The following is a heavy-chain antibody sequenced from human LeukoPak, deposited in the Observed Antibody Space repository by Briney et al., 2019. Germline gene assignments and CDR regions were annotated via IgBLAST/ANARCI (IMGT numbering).Heavy chain of an antibody. CDR3: AREYYGSGSYYNVGY. D-gene: IGHD3-10*01. J-gene: IGHJ4*02. Sequence: GGSLRLSCAASGFTFDDYGMSWVRQAPGNGLEWVSGINWNGGRTGYADSVKGRFTISRDNAKKSLYVQMNSLRAEDTALYYCAREYYGSGSYYNVGYWGQGTLVTVSS. CDR1: GFTFDDYG. V-gene: IGHV3-20*04. CDR2: INWNGGRT.